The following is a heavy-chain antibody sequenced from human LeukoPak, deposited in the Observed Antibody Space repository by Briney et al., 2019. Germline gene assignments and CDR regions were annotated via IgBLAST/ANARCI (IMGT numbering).Heavy chain of an antibody. Sequence: GGSLRLSCAASGFTFSSYGLPWVRQAPGKGLEWVAFIRYDGSNKYHADSVKGRFTISRDNSKNTVYLQMNSLRAEDTAVYFCAKEYGYDYNYFYSMDVWGKGTTVTISS. J-gene: IGHJ6*03. CDR2: IRYDGSNK. D-gene: IGHD1-1*01. CDR3: AKEYGYDYNYFYSMDV. CDR1: GFTFSSYG. V-gene: IGHV3-30*02.